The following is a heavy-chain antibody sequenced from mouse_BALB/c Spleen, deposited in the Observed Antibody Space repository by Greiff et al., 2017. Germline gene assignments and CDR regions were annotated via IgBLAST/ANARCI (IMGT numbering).Heavy chain of an antibody. Sequence: EVQGVESGGGLVKPGGSLKLSCAASGFTFSSYAMSWVRQTPEKRLEWVASISSGGSTYYPDSVKGRFTISRDNARNILYLQMSSLRSEDTAMYYCARGGGLRRGYAMDYWGQGTSVTVSS. V-gene: IGHV5-6-5*01. CDR2: ISSGGST. D-gene: IGHD2-4*01. J-gene: IGHJ4*01. CDR1: GFTFSSYA. CDR3: ARGGGLRRGYAMDY.